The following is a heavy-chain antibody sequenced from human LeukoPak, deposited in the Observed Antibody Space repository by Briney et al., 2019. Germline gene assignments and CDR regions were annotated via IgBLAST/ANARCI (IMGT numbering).Heavy chain of an antibody. J-gene: IGHJ3*02. Sequence: SETLSLTCTVSGGSIGSYYWSWIRQPAGKGLEWIGRIYTSGSTNYNPSLKSRVTMSVGTSKNQFSLKLSSVTAADTAVYYCARDLGSGSYYFDAFDIWGQGTMVTVSS. D-gene: IGHD3-10*01. CDR1: GGSIGSYY. V-gene: IGHV4-4*07. CDR3: ARDLGSGSYYFDAFDI. CDR2: IYTSGST.